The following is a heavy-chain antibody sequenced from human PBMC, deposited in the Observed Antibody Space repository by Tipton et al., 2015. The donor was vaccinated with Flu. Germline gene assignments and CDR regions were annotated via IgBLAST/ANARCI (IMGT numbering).Heavy chain of an antibody. D-gene: IGHD2-15*01. CDR3: AAVMVANWFDP. CDR1: GGSISSYY. J-gene: IGHJ5*02. CDR2: IYYSGIT. Sequence: LRLSCTVSGGSISSYYWTWIRQPPGKGLEWIGYIYYSGITNYNPSLKSRVTMSVDTSKNQFSLKLSSVTAADTAVYYCAAVMVANWFDPWGQGSLVTVSS. V-gene: IGHV4-59*01.